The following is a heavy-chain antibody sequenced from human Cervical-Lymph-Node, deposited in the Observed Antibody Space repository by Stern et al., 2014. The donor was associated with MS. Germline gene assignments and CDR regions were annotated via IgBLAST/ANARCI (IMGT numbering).Heavy chain of an antibody. V-gene: IGHV5-51*01. CDR3: ARQTTAWASDV. CDR2: IYPGDSET. D-gene: IGHD1-14*01. Sequence: QLVQSGAELIRPGESLKLSCKGSGYKFSIYWIAWVRQMPGKGLEWMGIIYPGDSETRYSPSFQGQVTMSADKSTSTAYLQWSSLNASDTAMYFCARQTTAWASDVWGQGTLVTVSS. CDR1: GYKFSIYW. J-gene: IGHJ4*02.